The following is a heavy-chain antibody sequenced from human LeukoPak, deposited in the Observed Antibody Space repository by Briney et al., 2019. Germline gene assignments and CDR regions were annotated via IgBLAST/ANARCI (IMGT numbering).Heavy chain of an antibody. CDR3: GRIAINANNGMDA. J-gene: IGHJ6*02. Sequence: PGGSLRLSCAASGFKFSDHYIDWVRQAPGKGLXXXXXSRNKASSYTTEYAASVEGRFTISSDVSESSLYLQMNSLRTEDTAVYYCGRIAINANNGMDAWGQGTTVTVSS. CDR2: SRNKASSYTT. V-gene: IGHV3-72*01. CDR1: GFKFSDHY. D-gene: IGHD1/OR15-1a*01.